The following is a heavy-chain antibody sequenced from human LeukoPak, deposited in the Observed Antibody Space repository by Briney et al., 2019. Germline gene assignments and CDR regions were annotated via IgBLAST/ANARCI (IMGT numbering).Heavy chain of an antibody. CDR2: INPDTGDT. J-gene: IGHJ3*01. V-gene: IGHV1-2*02. CDR1: GYIFTDYY. CDR3: SIYGV. Sequence: ASMKVSCKASGYIFTDYYMNWVRQAPGQGLEWMGWINPDTGDTNYAQKFQGRVTMTRDTSISTAYMELSRLKYDDTAMYYCSIYGVWGQGTMVTISS. D-gene: IGHD3-16*01.